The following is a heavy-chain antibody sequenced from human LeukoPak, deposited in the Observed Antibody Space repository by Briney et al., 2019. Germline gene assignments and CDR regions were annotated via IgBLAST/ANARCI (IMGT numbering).Heavy chain of an antibody. CDR2: ISGSGGST. J-gene: IGHJ4*02. D-gene: IGHD6-13*01. Sequence: GGSLRLSCAASGFTFSSYAMSWVRQAPGKGLEWVSAISGSGGSTYYADSVKGRFTISRDNSKNTLYLQMNSLRAEDTAVYYCAKDSDRSSKNRGYYFDYWGQGTLVTVSS. CDR1: GFTFSSYA. V-gene: IGHV3-23*01. CDR3: AKDSDRSSKNRGYYFDY.